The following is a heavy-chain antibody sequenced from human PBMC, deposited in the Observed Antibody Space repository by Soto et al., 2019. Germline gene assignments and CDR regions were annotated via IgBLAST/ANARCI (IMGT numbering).Heavy chain of an antibody. V-gene: IGHV4-39*01. CDR1: GGSISSTNYY. J-gene: IGHJ4*02. Sequence: SETLSLTCTVSGGSISSTNYYWGWIRQPPGKGLEWIGYTFYSGTTFYNPSLKSRVTITVDTSKNQFSLRLSSVTAADTAGYYCARLGSSETYYTAIDSWGQGALVTVSS. CDR3: ARLGSSETYYTAIDS. D-gene: IGHD3-10*01. CDR2: TFYSGTT.